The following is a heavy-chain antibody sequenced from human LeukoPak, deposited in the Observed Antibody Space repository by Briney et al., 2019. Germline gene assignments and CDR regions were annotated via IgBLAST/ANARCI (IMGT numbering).Heavy chain of an antibody. D-gene: IGHD3-22*01. CDR2: ISGSGGST. CDR1: GFTFSSHA. CDR3: AKSRPMYYYDSSGYSNDAFDI. V-gene: IGHV3-23*01. J-gene: IGHJ3*02. Sequence: GGSLRLSCAASGFTFSSHAMSWVRQAPGKGLEWVSAISGSGGSTYYTDSVKGRFTISRDNSKNTLYLQMNSLRAEDTAVYYCAKSRPMYYYDSSGYSNDAFDIWGQGTMVTVSS.